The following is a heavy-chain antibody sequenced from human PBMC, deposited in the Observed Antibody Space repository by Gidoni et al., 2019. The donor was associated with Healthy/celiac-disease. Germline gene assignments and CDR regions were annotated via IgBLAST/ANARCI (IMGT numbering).Heavy chain of an antibody. CDR1: GFTFSSYS. D-gene: IGHD3-22*01. J-gene: IGHJ4*02. V-gene: IGHV3-48*02. Sequence: EVQLVESGGGLVQPGGSLRLSCAASGFTFSSYSMNWVRQAPGKGLEWVSYISSSSSTIYYADSVKGRFTISRDNAKNSLYLQMNSLRDEDTAVYYCARDRHGHFDSSGNFDYWGQGTLVTVSS. CDR2: ISSSSSTI. CDR3: ARDRHGHFDSSGNFDY.